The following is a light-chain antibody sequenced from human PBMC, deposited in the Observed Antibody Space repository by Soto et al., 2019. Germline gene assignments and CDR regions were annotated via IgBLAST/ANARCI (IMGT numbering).Light chain of an antibody. CDR2: DVS. CDR1: SSDVGGYNY. J-gene: IGLJ1*01. Sequence: QSVLTQPRSVSGSPGQSVTISCTGTSSDVGGYNYVSWYQQHPGKAPKLMIYDVSKRPSGFPDRFSGSKSGNTASLTISGLKAEDEADYYCCSYAGSYTYVFGTGTKVTVL. CDR3: CSYAGSYTYV. V-gene: IGLV2-11*01.